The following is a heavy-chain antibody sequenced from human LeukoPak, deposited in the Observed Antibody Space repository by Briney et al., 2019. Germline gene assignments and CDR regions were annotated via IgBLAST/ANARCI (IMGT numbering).Heavy chain of an antibody. CDR3: ARRVPYYDSSGVYFDY. J-gene: IGHJ4*02. D-gene: IGHD3-22*01. CDR2: INAGNGNT. Sequence: ASVKVSCKASGYTFTSYAMHWVRQAPGQRLEWMGWINAGNGNTKYSQKFQGRVTITRDTSASTAYMDLSSLRSEDTAVYYCARRVPYYDSSGVYFDYWGQGTLVTVSS. V-gene: IGHV1-3*01. CDR1: GYTFTSYA.